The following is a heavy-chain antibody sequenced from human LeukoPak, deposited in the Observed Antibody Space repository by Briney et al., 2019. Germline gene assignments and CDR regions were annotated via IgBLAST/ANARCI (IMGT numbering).Heavy chain of an antibody. CDR1: GFTFSSYS. CDR2: ISSSSSYI. J-gene: IGHJ6*03. D-gene: IGHD2-2*01. Sequence: GGSLRLSCAASGFTFSSYSMNWVRQAPGKGLEWVSSISSSSSYIYYADSVKGRFTISRDNAKNSLYLQMNSLRAEDTAVYYCARDPGCSSTSCYYHYYYMDVWGKGTTVTISS. V-gene: IGHV3-21*01. CDR3: ARDPGCSSTSCYYHYYYMDV.